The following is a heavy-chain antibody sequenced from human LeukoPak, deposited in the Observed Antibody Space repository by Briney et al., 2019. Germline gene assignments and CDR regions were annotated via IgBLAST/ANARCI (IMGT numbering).Heavy chain of an antibody. Sequence: ASVKVSCKASGYTFTGYYMHWVRQAPGQGLEWMGWISAYNGNTNYAQKLQGRVTMTTDTSTNTAYMELRSLRSDETAVYYCARDRSPYYGDYTYSDAFDIWGQGTMVTVSS. D-gene: IGHD4-17*01. V-gene: IGHV1-18*04. CDR1: GYTFTGYY. CDR2: ISAYNGNT. J-gene: IGHJ3*02. CDR3: ARDRSPYYGDYTYSDAFDI.